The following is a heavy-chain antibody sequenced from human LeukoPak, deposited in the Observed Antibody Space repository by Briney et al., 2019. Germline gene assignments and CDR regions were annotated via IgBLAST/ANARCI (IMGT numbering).Heavy chain of an antibody. CDR3: ARFPFLRLYGMDV. V-gene: IGHV4-59*12. CDR1: GGSISSYY. CDR2: IYYSGST. D-gene: IGHD3-3*01. J-gene: IGHJ6*02. Sequence: SETLSLTCTVSGGSISSYYWSWIRQPPGKGLEWIGYIYYSGSTNYNPSLKSRVTISVDTSKNQFSLKLSSVTAADTAVYYCARFPFLRLYGMDVWGQGTTVTVSS.